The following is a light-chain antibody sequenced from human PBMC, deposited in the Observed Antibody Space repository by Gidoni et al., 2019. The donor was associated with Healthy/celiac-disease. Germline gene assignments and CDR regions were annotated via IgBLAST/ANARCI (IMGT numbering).Light chain of an antibody. J-gene: IGLJ2*01. CDR3: CSYAGSYTFVV. Sequence: QSALTQPRPVSGSPGQSVTISCTGTSSAVGGYNYVSWYQQHPGKAPKLMIYDVSKRPSGVPDRFSGSKSGNTASLTISGLQAEDEADYYCCSYAGSYTFVVFGGGTNLTVL. CDR1: SSAVGGYNY. CDR2: DVS. V-gene: IGLV2-11*01.